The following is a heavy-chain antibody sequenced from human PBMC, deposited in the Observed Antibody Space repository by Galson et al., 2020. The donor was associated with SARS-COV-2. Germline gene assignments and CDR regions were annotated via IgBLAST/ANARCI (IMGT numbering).Heavy chain of an antibody. CDR3: ASLHYYGLGRHPG. Sequence: GGSLRPSCAASGFTFSNNYMDWVRQAPRKGLEWVGRTRNKANSYTTEYAASVKGRSTISRDDSKNSLYLQMNSLKTEDTAVYYCASLHYYGLGRHPGWGRGTLVTV. J-gene: IGHJ4*02. D-gene: IGHD3-10*01. V-gene: IGHV3-72*01. CDR2: TRNKANSYTT. CDR1: GFTFSNNY.